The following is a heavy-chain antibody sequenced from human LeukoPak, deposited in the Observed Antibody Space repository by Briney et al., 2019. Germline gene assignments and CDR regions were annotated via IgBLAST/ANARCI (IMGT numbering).Heavy chain of an antibody. CDR2: IYSAGST. J-gene: IGHJ4*02. D-gene: IGHD2-15*01. CDR1: GFTFSSYS. V-gene: IGHV3-66*01. CDR3: ARGYCSGGSCHALDY. Sequence: GGSLRLSCAASGFTFSSYSMNWVRQAPGKGLEWVSVIYSAGSTYYADSVKGRFTISRDNSKNTLYLQMNSLRAEDTAVYYCARGYCSGGSCHALDYWGQGTLVSVSS.